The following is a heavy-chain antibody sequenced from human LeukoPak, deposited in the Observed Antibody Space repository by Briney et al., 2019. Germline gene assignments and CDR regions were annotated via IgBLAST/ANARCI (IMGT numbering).Heavy chain of an antibody. Sequence: GESLKISCKGSGYSFTSCWIGRVRQMPGKGLEWMGIIYPGDSDTRYSPSFQGQVTISADKSISTAYLQWSSLKASDTAMYYCARRINYYYYGMDVWGQGTTVTVSS. CDR2: IYPGDSDT. J-gene: IGHJ6*02. V-gene: IGHV5-51*01. CDR1: GYSFTSCW. CDR3: ARRINYYYYGMDV.